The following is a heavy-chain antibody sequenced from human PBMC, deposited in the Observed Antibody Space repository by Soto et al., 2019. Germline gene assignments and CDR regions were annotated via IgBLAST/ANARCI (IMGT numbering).Heavy chain of an antibody. CDR3: ARHDDCWSGFSHYFDY. Sequence: GESLKISCQASGYNFTTHWIAWVRQMPGKGLEWMGIIYPGDSDIRYSPSFQGQVTLSADKSINTAYLQWSSLKASDTAIYYCARHDDCWSGFSHYFDYWGQGTLVTVSS. V-gene: IGHV5-51*01. J-gene: IGHJ4*02. CDR1: GYNFTTHW. D-gene: IGHD3-3*01. CDR2: IYPGDSDI.